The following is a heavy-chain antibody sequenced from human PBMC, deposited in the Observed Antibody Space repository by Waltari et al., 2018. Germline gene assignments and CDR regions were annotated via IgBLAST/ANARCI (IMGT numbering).Heavy chain of an antibody. V-gene: IGHV3-33*01. J-gene: IGHJ4*02. CDR2: IWYDGSNK. Sequence: QVQLVESGGGVVQPGRSLRLSCAASGFTFSSYGMHWVRQAPGKGLEWVAVIWYDGSNKYYADSVKGRFTISRDNAKNSLYLQMNSLRAEDTAVYYCAREYVADYWGQGTLVTVSS. CDR1: GFTFSSYG. D-gene: IGHD2-21*01. CDR3: AREYVADY.